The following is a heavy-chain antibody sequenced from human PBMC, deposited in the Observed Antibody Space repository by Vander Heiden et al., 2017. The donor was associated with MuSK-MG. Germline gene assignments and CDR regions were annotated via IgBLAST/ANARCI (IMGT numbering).Heavy chain of an antibody. V-gene: IGHV3-30*04. CDR1: GFTFSSYA. Sequence: QVQLVESGGGVVQPGRSLRLSCAASGFTFSSYAMHWVRQAPGKGLEWVAVISYDGSNKYYADSVKGRFTIPRDNSKNTLYLQMNSLRAEDTAVYYCARDYYYGSAHYYYGMDVWGQGTTVTVS. CDR2: ISYDGSNK. D-gene: IGHD3-10*01. J-gene: IGHJ6*02. CDR3: ARDYYYGSAHYYYGMDV.